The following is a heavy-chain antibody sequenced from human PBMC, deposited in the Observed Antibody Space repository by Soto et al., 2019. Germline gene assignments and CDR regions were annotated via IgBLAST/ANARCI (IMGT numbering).Heavy chain of an antibody. Sequence: GGSLRLSCAASGFTFSSYGMHWVRQAPGKGLEWVAVISYDGSNKYYADSVKGRFTISRDNSKNTLYLQMNSLRAEDTAVYYCAKDNSHLDLTISPVWGQGTLVTVS. J-gene: IGHJ4*02. CDR1: GFTFSSYG. CDR2: ISYDGSNK. CDR3: AKDNSHLDLTISPV. D-gene: IGHD3-3*01. V-gene: IGHV3-30*18.